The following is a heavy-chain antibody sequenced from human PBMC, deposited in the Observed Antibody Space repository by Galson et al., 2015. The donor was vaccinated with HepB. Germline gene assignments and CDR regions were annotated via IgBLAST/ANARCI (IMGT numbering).Heavy chain of an antibody. J-gene: IGHJ4*02. D-gene: IGHD2-15*01. Sequence: SVKVSCKASGYTFTSYAIHWVRQAPGQRLEWMGCINPDNANTKNSQNFQGRVTFTGDTSARTAYMELTSLRAEDTAVYYCARDHCSGGSCYWDYWGQGTLVTVSS. CDR3: ARDHCSGGSCYWDY. CDR1: GYTFTSYA. V-gene: IGHV1-3*01. CDR2: INPDNANT.